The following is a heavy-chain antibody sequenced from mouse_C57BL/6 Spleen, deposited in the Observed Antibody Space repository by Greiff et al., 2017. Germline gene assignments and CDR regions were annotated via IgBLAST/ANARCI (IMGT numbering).Heavy chain of an antibody. V-gene: IGHV5-16*01. CDR3: ARDYYCSSYFDY. CDR1: GFTFSDYY. CDR2: INYDGSST. J-gene: IGHJ2*01. Sequence: EVMLVESEGGLVQPGSSMKLSCTASGFTFSDYYMAWVRQVPEKGLEWVANINYDGSSTYYLDSLKSRFIISRDNAKNILYLQMSSLKSEDTATYYCARDYYCSSYFDYWGQGTTLTVSS. D-gene: IGHD1-1*01.